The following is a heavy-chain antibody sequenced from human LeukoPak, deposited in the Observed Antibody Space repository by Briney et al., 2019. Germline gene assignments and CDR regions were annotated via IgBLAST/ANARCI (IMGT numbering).Heavy chain of an antibody. CDR3: AKIGGPRGFDY. CDR1: GFTFSSYS. CDR2: ISSSSSYI. D-gene: IGHD4-23*01. J-gene: IGHJ4*02. Sequence: PGGSLRLSCAASGFTFSSYSMNWVRQAPGKGLGWVSSISSSSSYIYYADSVKGRFTISRDNAKNSLYLQMNSLRAEDTAVYYCAKIGGPRGFDYWGQGTLVTVSS. V-gene: IGHV3-21*01.